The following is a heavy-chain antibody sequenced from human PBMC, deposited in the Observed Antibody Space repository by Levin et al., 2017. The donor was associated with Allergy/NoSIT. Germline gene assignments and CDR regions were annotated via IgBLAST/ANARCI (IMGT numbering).Heavy chain of an antibody. CDR3: AREGPKQLVNDY. J-gene: IGHJ4*02. V-gene: IGHV1-69*04. CDR2: IIPILGIA. CDR1: GGTFSSYT. Sequence: GASVKVSCKASGGTFSSYTISWVRQAPGQGLEWMGRIIPILGIANYAQKFQGRVTITADKSTSTAYMELSSLRSEDTAVYYCAREGPKQLVNDYWGQGTLVTVSS. D-gene: IGHD6-6*01.